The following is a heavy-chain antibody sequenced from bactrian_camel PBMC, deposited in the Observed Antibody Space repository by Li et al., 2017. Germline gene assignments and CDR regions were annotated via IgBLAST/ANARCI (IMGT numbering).Heavy chain of an antibody. J-gene: IGHJ4*01. Sequence: HVQLVESGGGSVQSGESLRLSCVVSGITDDRACIGWFRQTPGKYREMVATINAATHIAFTLASVKDRFTISQDPRRLAAYLRMDPLEVEDTGMYYCVVLKLPMAIGGCPGEPETFPNWGQGTQVTVS. D-gene: IGHD1*01. CDR3: VVLKLPMAIGGCPGEPETFPN. CDR1: GITDDRAC. CDR2: INAATHIA. V-gene: IGHV3S54*01.